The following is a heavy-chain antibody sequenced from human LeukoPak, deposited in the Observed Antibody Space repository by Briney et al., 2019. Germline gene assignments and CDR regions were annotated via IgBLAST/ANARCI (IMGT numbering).Heavy chain of an antibody. CDR3: ARVVRSTSCYSFDP. J-gene: IGHJ5*02. Sequence: SETLSLTCAVYGGSFSGYYWSWIRQPPGKGLEWIGEINHSGSTNYNPSLKSRVTISVDTSKNQFSLKLSSVTAPDTAVYYCARVVRSTSCYSFDPWGQGTLVTVSS. CDR2: INHSGST. D-gene: IGHD2-2*01. CDR1: GGSFSGYY. V-gene: IGHV4-34*01.